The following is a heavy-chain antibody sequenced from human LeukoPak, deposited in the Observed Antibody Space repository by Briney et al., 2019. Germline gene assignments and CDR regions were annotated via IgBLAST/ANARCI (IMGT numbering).Heavy chain of an antibody. Sequence: GGSLRLSCAASGFTFSSYWMHWVRQAPGKGLVWVSRIHSGGSDTNYADSVKGRFTISRDNAKNTLYLQMNSQRSEDTAVYYCARDYSYAYDQWGRGTLVTVSS. V-gene: IGHV3-74*01. CDR2: IHSGGSDT. CDR1: GFTFSSYW. CDR3: ARDYSYAYDQ. J-gene: IGHJ4*02. D-gene: IGHD3-16*01.